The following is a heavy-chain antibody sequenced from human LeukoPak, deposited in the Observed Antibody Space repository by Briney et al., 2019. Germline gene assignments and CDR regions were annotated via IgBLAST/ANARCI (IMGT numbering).Heavy chain of an antibody. CDR2: FDPEDGET. D-gene: IGHD3-22*01. CDR3: ARGSIRMIVATSPSFSY. V-gene: IGHV1-24*01. J-gene: IGHJ4*02. Sequence: GASVNVSCKVSGYTLTELSMHWVRQAPGKGLEWMGGFDPEDGETIYAQKFQGRVTMTEDTSTDTAYMELSRLRSDDTAVYYCARGSIRMIVATSPSFSYWGQGTLVTVSS. CDR1: GYTLTELS.